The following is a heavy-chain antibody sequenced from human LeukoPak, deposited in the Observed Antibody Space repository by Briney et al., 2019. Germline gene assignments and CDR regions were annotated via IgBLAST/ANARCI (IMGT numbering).Heavy chain of an antibody. Sequence: GGSLRLSCAASGFTFSSYAMHWVRQAPGKGLEWVAVISYDGSNKYYADSVKGRFTISRDNSKNTLYLQMNSLRAEDTAVYYCARDPVPPTVTIPMYFDYWGQGTLVTVSS. J-gene: IGHJ4*02. D-gene: IGHD4-11*01. CDR3: ARDPVPPTVTIPMYFDY. CDR2: ISYDGSNK. CDR1: GFTFSSYA. V-gene: IGHV3-30-3*01.